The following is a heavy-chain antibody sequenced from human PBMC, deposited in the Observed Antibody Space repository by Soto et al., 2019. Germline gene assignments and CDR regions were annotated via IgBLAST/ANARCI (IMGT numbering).Heavy chain of an antibody. D-gene: IGHD2-15*01. Sequence: QVQLVQSGAEVKKPGASVKVSCKASGYTFTGYYMHWVRQAPGQGLEWMGWINPNSGGTNYAQKFQGWVTMTRDTSISTAYMELSRLGSDDTAVYYCARELLYCSGGSCSPYYYYGMDVWGQGTTVTVSS. CDR3: ARELLYCSGGSCSPYYYYGMDV. J-gene: IGHJ6*02. CDR1: GYTFTGYY. CDR2: INPNSGGT. V-gene: IGHV1-2*04.